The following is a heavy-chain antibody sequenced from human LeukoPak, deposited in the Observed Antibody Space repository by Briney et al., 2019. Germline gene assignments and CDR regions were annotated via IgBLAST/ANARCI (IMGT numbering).Heavy chain of an antibody. CDR1: GGSFSGYY. V-gene: IGHV4-34*01. Sequence: PSETLSLTCAVYGGSFSGYYWSWIRQPPGKGLEWIGEINHSGNTNYNPSLKSRVTISVDTSKNQFSLKLSSVTAADTAVYYCAREYQLLYPYYYYYGMDVWGQGTTVTVSS. D-gene: IGHD2-2*02. CDR2: INHSGNT. J-gene: IGHJ6*02. CDR3: AREYQLLYPYYYYYGMDV.